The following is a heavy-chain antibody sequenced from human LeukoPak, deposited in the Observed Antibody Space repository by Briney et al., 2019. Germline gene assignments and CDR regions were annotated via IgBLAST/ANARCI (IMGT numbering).Heavy chain of an antibody. V-gene: IGHV4-34*01. CDR2: INHSGRT. D-gene: IGHD5-24*01. J-gene: IGHJ4*02. CDR1: GGSFSGYY. Sequence: PSETLSLTCAVYGGSFSGYYWNWIRQPPGKGLEWIGEINHSGRTKYNPSLKSRVTISVDTSKNQFSLILSSVTVADTAVYYCARGQFQRDYWGQGTLVTVSS. CDR3: ARGQFQRDY.